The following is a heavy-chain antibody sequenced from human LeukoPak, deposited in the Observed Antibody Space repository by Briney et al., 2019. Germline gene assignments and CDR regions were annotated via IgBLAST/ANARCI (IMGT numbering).Heavy chain of an antibody. D-gene: IGHD6-19*01. CDR2: IYSGGST. Sequence: SETLSLTCTVSGDSISNYHWSWIRQSPGTGLEWIGYIYSGGSTNYNPSLESRVTISIDTSKNQFSLKLRSVSAADTAVYYCARSPLIPSGWLGFDYWGQGTLVTVSS. V-gene: IGHV4-59*01. CDR1: GDSISNYH. J-gene: IGHJ4*02. CDR3: ARSPLIPSGWLGFDY.